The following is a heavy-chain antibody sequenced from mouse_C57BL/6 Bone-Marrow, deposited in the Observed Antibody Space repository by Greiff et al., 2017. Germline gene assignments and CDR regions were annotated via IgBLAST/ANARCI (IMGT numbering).Heavy chain of an antibody. CDR2: IDPSDSYT. Sequence: VQLQQPGAELVRPGTSVKLSCKASGYTFTSYWMHWVKQRPGQGLEWIGVIDPSDSYTNYNEKFKSKATLTVDTSSSTAYMQLSSLTSEDSAVYYCARGGAYWGQGTLVTVSA. CDR1: GYTFTSYW. J-gene: IGHJ3*01. V-gene: IGHV1-59*01. CDR3: ARGGAY.